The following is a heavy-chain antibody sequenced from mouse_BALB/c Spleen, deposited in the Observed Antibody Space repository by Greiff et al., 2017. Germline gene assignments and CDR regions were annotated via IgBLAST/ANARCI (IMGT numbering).Heavy chain of an antibody. V-gene: IGHV5-6-5*01. J-gene: IGHJ2*01. Sequence: EVQGVESGGGLVKPGGSLKLSCAASGFTFSSYAMSWVRQTPEKRLEWVASISSGGSTDYPDSVKGRFTISRDNARNTLYLQMSSLRSEDTAMYYCARGPNYYGSSYPDYWGQGTTLTVSS. CDR1: GFTFSSYA. D-gene: IGHD1-1*01. CDR3: ARGPNYYGSSYPDY. CDR2: ISSGGST.